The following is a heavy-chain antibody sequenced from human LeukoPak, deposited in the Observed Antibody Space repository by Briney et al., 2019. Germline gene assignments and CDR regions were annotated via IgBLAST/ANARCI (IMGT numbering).Heavy chain of an antibody. D-gene: IGHD4-23*01. CDR2: ISSSSSYI. Sequence: PGGSLRLSCAASGFTFSSYSMNWVGQAPGQGLEWVSSISSSSSYIYYADSVKGRFTISRDNAKNSLYLQMNSLRAEDTAVYYCARDVSPPYGGNSFSFDNWGQGTLVTVSS. J-gene: IGHJ4*02. CDR1: GFTFSSYS. CDR3: ARDVSPPYGGNSFSFDN. V-gene: IGHV3-21*01.